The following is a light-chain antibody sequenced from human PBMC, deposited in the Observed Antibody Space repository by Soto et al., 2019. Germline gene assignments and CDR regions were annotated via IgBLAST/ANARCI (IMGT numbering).Light chain of an antibody. V-gene: IGKV1-39*01. CDR1: QYISSY. J-gene: IGKJ1*01. CDR3: QHSYSSPWT. CDR2: GAS. Sequence: DIQMTQSPSSLSASAGARVTITCRASQYISSYLNWYQKKPGKAPQVLIYGASRLQSGVPSRFSGRGSVTDFTLTISSLQPEDSATYFCQHSYSSPWTFGQGTNVEVK.